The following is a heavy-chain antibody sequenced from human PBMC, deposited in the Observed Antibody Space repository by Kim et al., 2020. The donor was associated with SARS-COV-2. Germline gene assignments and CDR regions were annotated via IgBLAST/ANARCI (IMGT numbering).Heavy chain of an antibody. CDR1: GFTFGDYA. J-gene: IGHJ4*02. Sequence: GGCLRLSCTASGFTFGDYAMSWVRQAPGKGLEWVGFIRSKAYGGTTEYAASVKGRFTISRDDSKSIAYLQMNSLKTEDTAVYYCLPAAMYYFDYWGQGTLVTVSS. CDR3: LPAAMYYFDY. V-gene: IGHV3-49*04. D-gene: IGHD2-2*01. CDR2: IRSKAYGGTT.